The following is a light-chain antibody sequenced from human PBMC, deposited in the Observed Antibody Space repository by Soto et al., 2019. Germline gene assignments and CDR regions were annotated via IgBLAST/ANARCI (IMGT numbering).Light chain of an antibody. CDR3: QKYDSAPRT. CDR1: QGISNY. V-gene: IGKV1-27*01. CDR2: AGS. J-gene: IGKJ1*01. Sequence: DILMTQSPSSLSASVGDRVTITCRASQGISNYLAWYHQKPGKVPKLLIYAGSTLQSGVPSRFSGRGSGTDFTLTISSLEPEDVGNYYCQKYDSAPRTFGQATKVDIK.